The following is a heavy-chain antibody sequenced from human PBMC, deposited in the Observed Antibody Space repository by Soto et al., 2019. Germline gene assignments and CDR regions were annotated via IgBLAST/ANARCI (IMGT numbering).Heavy chain of an antibody. CDR3: ASRSGYDYFSFDY. D-gene: IGHD5-12*01. V-gene: IGHV4-39*01. Sequence: SETLSLTCTGACGSISSNSYYWGWIRQPPGKGLEWIGSIYYSGSTYYNPSLKSRVTISVDTSKNQFSLKLSSVTAADTAVYYCASRSGYDYFSFDYWGKGILVPVSS. CDR2: IYYSGST. J-gene: IGHJ4*02. CDR1: CGSISSNSYY.